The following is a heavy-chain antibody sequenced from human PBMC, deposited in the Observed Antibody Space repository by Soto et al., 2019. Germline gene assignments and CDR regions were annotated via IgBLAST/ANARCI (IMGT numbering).Heavy chain of an antibody. V-gene: IGHV4-39*01. CDR1: GDSINSDKYY. D-gene: IGHD3-9*01. CDR3: ARLEGLATISYYFDF. CDR2: IYYRGNT. J-gene: IGHJ4*02. Sequence: QLQESGPGLVKPSETLSLTCSVSGDSINSDKYYWGWIRQPPGKGLEWIGRIYYRGNTYYNPSLQTRVTISLDKSKSQFSLRLNSVTAADSAVYFCARLEGLATISYYFDFWGQGAQVTVFS.